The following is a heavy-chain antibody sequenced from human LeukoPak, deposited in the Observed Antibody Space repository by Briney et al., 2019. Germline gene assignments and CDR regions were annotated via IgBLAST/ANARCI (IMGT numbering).Heavy chain of an antibody. V-gene: IGHV3-48*03. Sequence: GGFLRLSCAASGFTFSSYEMNWVRQAPGKGLEWVSYISSSGSTIYYADSVKGRFTISRDNAKNSLYLQMNSLRAEDTAVYYCARESAITIFGVVTRDAFDIWGQGTMVTVSS. CDR3: ARESAITIFGVVTRDAFDI. D-gene: IGHD3-3*01. J-gene: IGHJ3*02. CDR1: GFTFSSYE. CDR2: ISSSGSTI.